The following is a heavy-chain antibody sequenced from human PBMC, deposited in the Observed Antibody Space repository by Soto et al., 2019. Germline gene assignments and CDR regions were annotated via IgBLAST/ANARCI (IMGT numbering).Heavy chain of an antibody. D-gene: IGHD6-19*01. CDR2: TYYRSKWYN. CDR3: AIDIGTAVPGLFDY. J-gene: IGHJ4*02. V-gene: IGHV6-1*01. Sequence: SQTLSLTCALSGDSVSSNSAAWNWIRQSPSRGLEWLGRTYYRSKWYNDYAVSVNSRITINPYTSKNQFSLQLNSVTPKDTAVYYCAIDIGTAVPGLFDYWGQGTLVTVSS. CDR1: GDSVSSNSAA.